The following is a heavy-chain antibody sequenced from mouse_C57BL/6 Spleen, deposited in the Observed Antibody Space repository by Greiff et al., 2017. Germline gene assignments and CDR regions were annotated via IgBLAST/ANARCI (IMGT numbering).Heavy chain of an antibody. CDR1: GFNINDDY. CDR3: TFYGSRGDYCDY. J-gene: IGHJ2*01. CDR2: IDPENGDT. Sequence: VQLQQSGAELVRPGASVTLSCTASGFNINDDYMHWVKQRPEQGLEWIGWIDPENGDTEYASKFQGKATITADTSSNTAYLQLSSLTSEDTAVYYCTFYGSRGDYCDYWGQGTTLTVSS. V-gene: IGHV14-4*01. D-gene: IGHD1-1*01.